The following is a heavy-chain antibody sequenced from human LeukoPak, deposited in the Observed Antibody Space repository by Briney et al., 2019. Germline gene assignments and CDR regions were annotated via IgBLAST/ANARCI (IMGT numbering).Heavy chain of an antibody. CDR1: GFIFNNYG. CDR2: ISYDGSNK. J-gene: IGHJ4*02. CDR3: AKDWAPYCGGDCYFNY. V-gene: IGHV3-30*18. D-gene: IGHD2-21*02. Sequence: GGSLRLSCAASGFIFNNYGMHWVRQAQGKGLEWVAVISYDGSNKNYADSVKGRFTISRDSSKNTVYLQMNSLRVEDTAVYYCAKDWAPYCGGDCYFNYWGQGTLVTVSS.